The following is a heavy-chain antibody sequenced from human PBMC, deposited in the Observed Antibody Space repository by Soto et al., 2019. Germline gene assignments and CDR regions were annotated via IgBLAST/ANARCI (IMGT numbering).Heavy chain of an antibody. CDR3: DSDPAATVDRHYFDD. CDR2: IYHSGGG. CDR1: GVCVIRRGHY. Sequence: TLPLRCSVSGVCVIRRGHYWNWIRQFPGKGLEWIGYIYHSGGGYYNPSLKSRASMSVDTSKNEFSLRLAYVTAADTAVYFCDSDPAATVDRHYFDDWGQGALVTVSS. D-gene: IGHD4-4*01. J-gene: IGHJ4*02. V-gene: IGHV4-31*03.